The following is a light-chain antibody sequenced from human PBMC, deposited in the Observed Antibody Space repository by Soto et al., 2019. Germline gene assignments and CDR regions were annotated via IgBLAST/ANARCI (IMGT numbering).Light chain of an antibody. CDR1: QDIRNH. J-gene: IGKJ4*01. V-gene: IGKV1-33*01. CDR3: QQYLNVLT. CDR2: DAS. Sequence: DIQMTQSPSSLSASVGDRITITCQASQDIRNHLNWYQQKPGKAPNILNYDASNLEAGVSSRFCGSGSGTDLSFTISSLHHEDIATYYCQQYLNVLTFGGGTKVEIK.